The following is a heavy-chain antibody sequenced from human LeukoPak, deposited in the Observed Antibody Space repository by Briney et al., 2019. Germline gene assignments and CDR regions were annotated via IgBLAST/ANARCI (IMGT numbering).Heavy chain of an antibody. CDR2: IYPGDSDT. V-gene: IGHV5-51*01. Sequence: GESLKISCKGSGYSFSTSWIGWVRQLPGKGLEWMGSIYPGDSDTRYSPSFQGQVTISADKSISTAYLQWSSLKASDTAMYYCARSINSDSWGQGTLVTVSS. CDR1: GYSFSTSW. CDR3: ARSINSDS. D-gene: IGHD2-21*01. J-gene: IGHJ4*02.